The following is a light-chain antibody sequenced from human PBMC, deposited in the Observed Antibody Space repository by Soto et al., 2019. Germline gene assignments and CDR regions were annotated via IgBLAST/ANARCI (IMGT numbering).Light chain of an antibody. CDR2: AAS. CDR3: QQSYSTPLT. CDR1: QSISSY. J-gene: IGKJ4*01. Sequence: DLQMTQSPSSLSASVGDRVTITCRASQSISSYLHWYQQKPGKAPKLLIYAASSLQSGVPSRFSGSGSGTEFTLTISSLQPEDFATYYCQQSYSTPLTFGGGTKVDIK. V-gene: IGKV1-39*01.